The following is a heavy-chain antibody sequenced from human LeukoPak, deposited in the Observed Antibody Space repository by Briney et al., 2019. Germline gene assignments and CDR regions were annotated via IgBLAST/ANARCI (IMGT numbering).Heavy chain of an antibody. CDR3: VRDQGGATDLRFDY. CDR2: INGDGSST. V-gene: IGHV3-74*01. Sequence: GGSLRVSCAASGSTFSRYWMHWVRQAPGKGLVWVSRINGDGSSTRYADSVKGRFTISRDNATNTLYLEMNSLRAEDTAVYYCVRDQGGATDLRFDYWGQGTLVTVSS. CDR1: GSTFSRYW. D-gene: IGHD1-26*01. J-gene: IGHJ4*02.